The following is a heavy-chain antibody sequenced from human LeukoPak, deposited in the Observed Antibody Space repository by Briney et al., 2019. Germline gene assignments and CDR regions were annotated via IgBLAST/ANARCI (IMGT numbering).Heavy chain of an antibody. Sequence: SETLSLTCAVYGGSFSGYYWSWIRQPPGKGLEWIGEINHSGSTNYNPSLKSRVTISVDTSKNQFSLKLSSVTAADTAVYYCARGKWDYYGSGSYYTLDYWGQGTLVTVSS. V-gene: IGHV4-34*01. D-gene: IGHD3-10*01. CDR1: GGSFSGYY. CDR3: ARGKWDYYGSGSYYTLDY. CDR2: INHSGST. J-gene: IGHJ4*02.